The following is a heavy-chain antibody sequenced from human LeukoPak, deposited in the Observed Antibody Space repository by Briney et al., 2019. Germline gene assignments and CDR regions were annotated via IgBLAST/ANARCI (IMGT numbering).Heavy chain of an antibody. CDR3: ARRFQAAAFDWFDP. CDR1: GGSISSSSYY. D-gene: IGHD6-13*01. V-gene: IGHV4-39*01. Sequence: SETLSLTCTVSGGSISSSSYYWGWIRQPPGKGLEWIGSIYYSGSTYYNPSLKSRVTISVDTSKNQFSLKLSSVTAADTAVYYYARRFQAAAFDWFDPWGQGTLVTVSS. J-gene: IGHJ5*02. CDR2: IYYSGST.